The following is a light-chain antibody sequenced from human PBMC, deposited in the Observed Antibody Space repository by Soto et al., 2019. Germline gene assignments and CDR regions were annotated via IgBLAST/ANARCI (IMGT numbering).Light chain of an antibody. V-gene: IGKV3-20*01. J-gene: IGKJ2*01. CDR3: QQYGTPRTYT. Sequence: EIMLTQSPGTLSLSPGERATLSCRASQSVSSRYLAWYQQKPGQAPRLLIYGASSRATGIPDRFIGSGSGTDFPLTISRLEPEDFAVYYCQQYGTPRTYTFGQGTKLQIK. CDR2: GAS. CDR1: QSVSSRY.